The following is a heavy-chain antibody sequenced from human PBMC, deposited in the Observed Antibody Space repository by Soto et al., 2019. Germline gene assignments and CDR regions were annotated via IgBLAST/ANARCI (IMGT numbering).Heavy chain of an antibody. V-gene: IGHV1-69*06. CDR2: IIPIFGTA. D-gene: IGHD5-12*01. CDR3: ARGTALKDGYILPWFDP. Sequence: SVKVSCKASGGTFSSYAISWVRQAPGQGLEWMGGIIPIFGTANYAQKFQGRVTITADKSTSTAYIELSSLRSEDTAVYYCARGTALKDGYILPWFDPWGQGTLVTVSS. J-gene: IGHJ5*02. CDR1: GGTFSSYA.